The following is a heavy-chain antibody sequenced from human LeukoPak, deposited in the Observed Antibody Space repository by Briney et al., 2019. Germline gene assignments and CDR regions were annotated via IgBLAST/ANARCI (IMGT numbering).Heavy chain of an antibody. CDR2: ISNSGSSK. CDR3: ARINRVYGDYTFDY. CDR1: GFTFSSYE. Sequence: PGGSLRLSCAASGFTFSSYEMSWVRQAPGKGLEWVSYISNSGSSKYYADPVEGRFTISRDNAKVSLYLQMNSLRAEDTAVYYCARINRVYGDYTFDYWGQGTLVTVSS. V-gene: IGHV3-48*03. J-gene: IGHJ4*02. D-gene: IGHD4-17*01.